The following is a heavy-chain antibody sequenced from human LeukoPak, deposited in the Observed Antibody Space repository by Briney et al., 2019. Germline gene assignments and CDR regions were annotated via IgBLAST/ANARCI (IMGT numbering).Heavy chain of an antibody. Sequence: GGSLRLSCAAPGFTFSSYGMRWVRQAPGKGLEWVAVIWYDGSNKYYADSVKGRFTISRDNSKNTLYLQMNSLRAEDTAVYYCARVDSQLDPINCSSTSCYDYYYYYGMDVWGKGTTVTVSS. CDR2: IWYDGSNK. V-gene: IGHV3-33*01. CDR1: GFTFSSYG. J-gene: IGHJ6*04. CDR3: ARVDSQLDPINCSSTSCYDYYYYYGMDV. D-gene: IGHD2-2*01.